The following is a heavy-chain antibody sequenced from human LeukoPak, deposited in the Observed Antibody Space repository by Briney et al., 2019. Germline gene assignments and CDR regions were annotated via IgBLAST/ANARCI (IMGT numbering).Heavy chain of an antibody. D-gene: IGHD3/OR15-3a*01. CDR2: IKQDGSEK. Sequence: PGGPLRLSCAASGFTFSSYWMSLVRQAPGKGLEWVANIKQDGSEKYYVDSVKGRFTISRDNAKNSLYLQMNSLRAEDTAVYYCARVRTGYGNGFDPWGQGTLVTVSS. J-gene: IGHJ5*02. CDR3: ARVRTGYGNGFDP. V-gene: IGHV3-7*01. CDR1: GFTFSSYW.